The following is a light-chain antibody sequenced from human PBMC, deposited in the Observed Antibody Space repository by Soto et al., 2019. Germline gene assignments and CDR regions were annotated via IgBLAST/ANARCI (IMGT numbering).Light chain of an antibody. CDR3: SSYAGSNNLV. Sequence: QSALTQPPSESRSPGQSVTIYCAGTSSDVGGYNYVSWYQQHPGKAPKLMIYEVSKRPSGVPDRFSGSKSGNTASLTVSGLQAEDEADYYFSSYAGSNNLVFGGGTKLTVL. CDR1: SSDVGGYNY. CDR2: EVS. J-gene: IGLJ2*01. V-gene: IGLV2-8*02.